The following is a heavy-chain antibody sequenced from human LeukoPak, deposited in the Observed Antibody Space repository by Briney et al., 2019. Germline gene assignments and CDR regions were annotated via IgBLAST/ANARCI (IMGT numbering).Heavy chain of an antibody. J-gene: IGHJ4*02. D-gene: IGHD3-22*01. CDR3: ARLSGYYSLYYFDY. V-gene: IGHV4-34*01. CDR2: INHSGST. CDR1: GGSFSGYY. Sequence: SETLSLTCAVYGGSFSGYYWSWIRQPPGKGLEWIGEINHSGSTNYNPSLKSRVTISVDTSKNQFSLKLSSVTAADTAEYYCARLSGYYSLYYFDYWGQGTLVTVSS.